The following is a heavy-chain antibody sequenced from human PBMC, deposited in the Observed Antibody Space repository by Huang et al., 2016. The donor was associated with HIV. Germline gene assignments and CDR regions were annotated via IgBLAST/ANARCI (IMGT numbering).Heavy chain of an antibody. J-gene: IGHJ4*02. CDR3: ATDLGGYSFDY. D-gene: IGHD2-21*02. CDR2: IRFDGGNK. CDR1: GFSFSHYG. Sequence: QEQLVESGGGVVQPGGSLRLSCATSGFSFSHYGMHWVRQAPGKGVEGVAVIRFDGGNKHYADSAKGRFTISRDNSKKMLFLEMNSLRGDDTAFYYCATDLGGYSFDYWGQGALVSVSS. V-gene: IGHV3-30*02.